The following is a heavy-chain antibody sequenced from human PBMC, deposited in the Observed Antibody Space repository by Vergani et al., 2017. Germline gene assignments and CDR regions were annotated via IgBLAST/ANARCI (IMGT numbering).Heavy chain of an antibody. Sequence: QVQLVQSGAEVKKPGASVKVSCKASGYTFTSYDINWVRQATGQGLEWMGWMNPNSGNTGYAQKFQGRVTMTRNTSISTAYMELSSLRSEDTAVYYCARGLVVPAAVTLYWFDPWGQGTLVNVSS. D-gene: IGHD2-2*01. CDR2: MNPNSGNT. J-gene: IGHJ5*02. V-gene: IGHV1-8*01. CDR1: GYTFTSYD. CDR3: ARGLVVPAAVTLYWFDP.